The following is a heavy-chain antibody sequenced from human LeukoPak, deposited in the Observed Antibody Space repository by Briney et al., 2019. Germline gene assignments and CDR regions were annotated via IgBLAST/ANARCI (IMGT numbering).Heavy chain of an antibody. J-gene: IGHJ4*02. D-gene: IGHD2-8*02. CDR1: GFTFSSYE. Sequence: GGSLRLSCAASGFTFSSYEMNWVRQAPGKGLEWVSYISSSSSTIYYADSVKGRFTVSRDNSRNTLYLQMNSLRVEDTAVYYCTKAPLRSCTGAFCYPFDYWGQGTLVTVSS. CDR3: TKAPLRSCTGAFCYPFDY. CDR2: ISSSSSTI. V-gene: IGHV3-48*03.